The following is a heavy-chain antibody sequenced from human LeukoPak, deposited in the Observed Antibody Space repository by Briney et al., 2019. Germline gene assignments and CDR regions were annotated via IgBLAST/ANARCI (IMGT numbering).Heavy chain of an antibody. Sequence: PGGSLRLSCAASGFTFSTYWLHWVRQAPGKGLVWVSRIKSDGSTNYADSVKGRFTISRDNAKNTVSLQMNSLRAEDTGVYYCARAQSEIGGYYPEYFRHWGQGTLVTVSS. J-gene: IGHJ1*01. CDR1: GFTFSTYW. D-gene: IGHD3-22*01. CDR2: IKSDGST. V-gene: IGHV3-74*01. CDR3: ARAQSEIGGYYPEYFRH.